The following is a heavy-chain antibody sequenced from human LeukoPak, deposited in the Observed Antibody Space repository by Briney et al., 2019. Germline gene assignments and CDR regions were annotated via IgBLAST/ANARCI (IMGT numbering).Heavy chain of an antibody. V-gene: IGHV3-30*02. J-gene: IGHJ4*02. D-gene: IGHD6-13*01. Sequence: GGSLRLSCAASGFIFSSYGMHWVRQAPGKGLEWVAFIRYDGSNKYYADSVKGRFTISRDNSKNTLYLQMNSLRAEDTAVYYCAKGYSSSSSPFDYWGQGTLVTVSS. CDR3: AKGYSSSSSPFDY. CDR1: GFIFSSYG. CDR2: IRYDGSNK.